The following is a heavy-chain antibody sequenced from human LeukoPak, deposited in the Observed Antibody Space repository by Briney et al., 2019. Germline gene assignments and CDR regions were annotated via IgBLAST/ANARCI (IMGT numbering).Heavy chain of an antibody. CDR2: IYYTGTT. CDR1: GGSITDTNYY. J-gene: IGHJ3*02. V-gene: IGHV4-39*07. Sequence: SETLSLTCSVSGGSITDTNYYWAWIRQPPGKGLEWIANIYYTGTTYYNPSLKSRVTISVDTSKNQFSLKLSSVTAADTAVYYCARGRRDFIVVVPAAMRNGAFDIWGQGTMVTVSS. CDR3: ARGRRDFIVVVPAAMRNGAFDI. D-gene: IGHD2-2*01.